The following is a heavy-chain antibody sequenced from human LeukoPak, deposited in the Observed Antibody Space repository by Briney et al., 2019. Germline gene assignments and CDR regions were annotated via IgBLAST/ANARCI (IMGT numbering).Heavy chain of an antibody. V-gene: IGHV4-34*01. J-gene: IGHJ4*02. CDR1: GGSFSGYY. CDR3: ARACCGGDCYPLGIDY. D-gene: IGHD2-21*02. Sequence: SETLSLTCAVYGGSFSGYYWSWIRQPPGKGLEWIGEINHSVSTNYNPSLKSRVTISVDTSNNQFSLKLSSVTAADTAVYYWARACCGGDCYPLGIDYWGQGTLVTVSS. CDR2: INHSVST.